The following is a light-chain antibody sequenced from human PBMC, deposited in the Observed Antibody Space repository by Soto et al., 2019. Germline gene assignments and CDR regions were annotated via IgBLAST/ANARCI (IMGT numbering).Light chain of an antibody. V-gene: IGKV1-8*01. Sequence: AIRVTQSPSSLSASTGDRVTITCRASQGIGSYLAWYQQKPWKAPKLLIYAAYNLQSGVPSRFSGSGSGTDFTLTISCLQSEDFATYYCQQYYTYPRTFGQGTKVDIK. CDR3: QQYYTYPRT. CDR1: QGIGSY. J-gene: IGKJ1*01. CDR2: AAY.